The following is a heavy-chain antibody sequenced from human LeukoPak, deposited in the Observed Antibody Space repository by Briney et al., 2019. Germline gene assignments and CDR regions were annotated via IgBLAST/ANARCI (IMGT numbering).Heavy chain of an antibody. V-gene: IGHV3-7*01. D-gene: IGHD6-13*01. Sequence: GGSLRLSCAASGFTFSSYWMSWVRQAPGKGLEWVANIKQDGSEKYYVDSVKGRFTISRDTAKSSLYLQMHSLRDEDTAVYYCARAPPIIAAAGLDYWGQGTLVTVSS. CDR2: IKQDGSEK. CDR1: GFTFSSYW. J-gene: IGHJ4*02. CDR3: ARAPPIIAAAGLDY.